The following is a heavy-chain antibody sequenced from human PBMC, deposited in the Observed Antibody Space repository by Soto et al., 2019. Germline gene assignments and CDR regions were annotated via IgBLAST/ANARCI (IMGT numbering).Heavy chain of an antibody. J-gene: IGHJ6*02. Sequence: TSETLSLTCTVSGGSISSSSYYWGWIRQPPGKGLEWIGSIYYSGSTYYNTSLKSRVTISVDTSKNQFSMKLSSVTAADTAVFYCVCIFSGGYGYGFYYYGMDVWGQGTTVTVSS. CDR3: VCIFSGGYGYGFYYYGMDV. D-gene: IGHD5-18*01. CDR1: GGSISSSSYY. CDR2: IYYSGST. V-gene: IGHV4-39*01.